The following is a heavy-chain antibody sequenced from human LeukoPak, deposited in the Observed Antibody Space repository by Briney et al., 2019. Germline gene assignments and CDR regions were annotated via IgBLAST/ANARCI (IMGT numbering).Heavy chain of an antibody. CDR1: GGSITTSSYY. Sequence: SETLSLTCTVSGGSITTSSYYWGWIRQLPGKGLEWIGEIYHSGRTSYNPSLKSRVTISVDKSKNQFSLNLSSVTAADTAVYYCARDLSVVGAPGWGQGTLVTVSS. D-gene: IGHD2-15*01. CDR2: IYHSGRT. J-gene: IGHJ1*01. CDR3: ARDLSVVGAPG. V-gene: IGHV4-39*07.